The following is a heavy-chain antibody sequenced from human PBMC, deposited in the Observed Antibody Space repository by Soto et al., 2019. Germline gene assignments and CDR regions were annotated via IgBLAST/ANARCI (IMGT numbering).Heavy chain of an antibody. CDR3: XXXXXXXXXXXXXXXXDV. CDR1: GFTFSSYG. Sequence: QVQLVESGGGVVQPGRSLRLSCAASGFTFSSYGMHWVXXXXXXXXXXXXXISYDGSNKYYADSVKGRFTISRDNSKXXXXXXXXXXXXXXXXXXXXXXXXXXXXXXXXXXXXDVWGQGTTVTVSS. CDR2: ISYDGSNK. V-gene: IGHV3-30*03. J-gene: IGHJ6*02.